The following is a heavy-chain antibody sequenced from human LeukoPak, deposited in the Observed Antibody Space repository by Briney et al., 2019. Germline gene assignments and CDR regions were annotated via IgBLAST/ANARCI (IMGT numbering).Heavy chain of an antibody. V-gene: IGHV3-7*03. Sequence: GGSLRLSCAASGFTFSSYWMSWVRQAPGKGLEWEANIKQDGSEKYYVDSVKGRFTISRDNAKNSLYLQTNSLRAEDTAVYYCASVLLRRYYFDYWGQGTLVTVSS. D-gene: IGHD2-15*01. CDR1: GFTFSSYW. CDR3: ASVLLRRYYFDY. CDR2: IKQDGSEK. J-gene: IGHJ4*02.